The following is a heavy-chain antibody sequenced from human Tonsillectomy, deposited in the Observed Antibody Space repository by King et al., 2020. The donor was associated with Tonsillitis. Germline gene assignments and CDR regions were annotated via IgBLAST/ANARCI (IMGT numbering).Heavy chain of an antibody. CDR3: ARHGGVGYFGMDV. D-gene: IGHD3-16*01. Sequence: VQLQESGPGLVKPSETLSLTCTVSGGSVRTHYLSWIRQPPGKGLEWMGYIYDTGRTNYNPSLKSRVTISVDTSKNQFSLKLSSVTAADTAVYYCARHGGVGYFGMDVWGQGTTVTVSS. J-gene: IGHJ6*02. CDR1: GGSVRTHY. V-gene: IGHV4-59*08. CDR2: IYDTGRT.